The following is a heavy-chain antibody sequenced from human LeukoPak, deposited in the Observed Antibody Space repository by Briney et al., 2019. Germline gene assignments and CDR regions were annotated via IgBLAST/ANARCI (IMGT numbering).Heavy chain of an antibody. J-gene: IGHJ4*02. CDR2: MNPNSGNT. CDR1: GYTFSGSY. CDR3: ARGRGMATIFY. Sequence: ASVKVSCKTSGYTFSGSYIHWVRQAPGQGLEWMGWMNPNSGNTGYAQKFQGRVTITRNTSISTAYMELSSLRSEDTAVYYCARGRGMATIFYWGQGTLVTVSS. V-gene: IGHV1-8*03. D-gene: IGHD5-24*01.